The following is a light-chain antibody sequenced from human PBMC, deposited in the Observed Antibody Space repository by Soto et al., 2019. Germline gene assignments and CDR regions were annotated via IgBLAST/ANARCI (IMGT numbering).Light chain of an antibody. CDR3: QNYGSSSLT. CDR2: GTS. V-gene: IGKV3-20*01. Sequence: DIVLTQSPGTLSLSPGERATLSCRASQSLSTSYLAWYQQKPGQAPRLLTYGTSSRASGIPDRFSGSGSGTDFTLTISRLEPEDFAVYYCQNYGSSSLTFGGGTKVELK. CDR1: QSLSTSY. J-gene: IGKJ4*01.